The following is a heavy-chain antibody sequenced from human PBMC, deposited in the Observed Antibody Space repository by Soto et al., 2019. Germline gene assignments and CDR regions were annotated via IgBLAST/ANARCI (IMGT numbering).Heavy chain of an antibody. Sequence: SETLSLTCTVSGCSISSSSYYWGWIRQPPGKGLEWIGSIYYSGSTYYNPSLKSRVTISVDTSKNQFSLKLSSVTAADTAVYYCARLYGDYVSGYYYYYYMDVWGKGTTVTVSS. CDR2: IYYSGST. D-gene: IGHD4-17*01. CDR1: GCSISSSSYY. V-gene: IGHV4-39*01. J-gene: IGHJ6*03. CDR3: ARLYGDYVSGYYYYYYMDV.